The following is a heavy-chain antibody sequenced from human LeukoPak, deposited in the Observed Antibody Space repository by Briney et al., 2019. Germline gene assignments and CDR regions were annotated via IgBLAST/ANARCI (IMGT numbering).Heavy chain of an antibody. Sequence: GGSLRLSCAASGFTFSSYGMHWVRQAPGKGLEGVAFIRYDGSNKYYADSVKGRFTISRDNSKNTLYLQMNSLRAEDTAVYYCAKSGYRAAAGHGYFDDWGQGTLATVSS. CDR1: GFTFSSYG. CDR3: AKSGYRAAAGHGYFDD. J-gene: IGHJ4*02. CDR2: IRYDGSNK. D-gene: IGHD6-13*01. V-gene: IGHV3-30*02.